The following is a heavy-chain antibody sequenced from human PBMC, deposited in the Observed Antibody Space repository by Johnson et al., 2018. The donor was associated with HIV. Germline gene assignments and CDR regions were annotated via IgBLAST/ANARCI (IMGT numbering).Heavy chain of an antibody. Sequence: QVQLVESGGGVVRPGGSLRLSCAASGFTFDDYGMTWVRQVAGKGLEWVAVISYDGSNKYYADSVKGRFTISRDNSNNTLYLKMNSLRAEDTAVYYCARGGKWGIVGATSAFDIWGQGTMVTVSS. CDR2: ISYDGSNK. CDR1: GFTFDDYG. D-gene: IGHD1-26*01. J-gene: IGHJ3*02. CDR3: ARGGKWGIVGATSAFDI. V-gene: IGHV3-30*03.